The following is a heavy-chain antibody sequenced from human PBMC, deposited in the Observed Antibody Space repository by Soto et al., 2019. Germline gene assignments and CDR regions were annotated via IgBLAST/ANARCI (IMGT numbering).Heavy chain of an antibody. J-gene: IGHJ4*02. CDR2: IKEDGTRQ. V-gene: IGHV3-7*03. Sequence: HLVESGGGLVKPGGSLRLSCAASGFTFSAYWMTWVRQAPGKGLEWVATIKEDGTRQHYEDSVKGRFIISRDNAKNAMYLQMNNLRSEDTALYYCVSLVATVNWGQGTQVTVSS. CDR1: GFTFSAYW. D-gene: IGHD5-12*01. CDR3: VSLVATVN.